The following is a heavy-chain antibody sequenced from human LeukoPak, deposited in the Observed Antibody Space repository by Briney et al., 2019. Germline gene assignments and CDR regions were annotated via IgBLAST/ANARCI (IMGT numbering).Heavy chain of an antibody. D-gene: IGHD2-21*01. CDR2: MDENGNEI. V-gene: IGHV3-7*01. CDR1: GFIFSDFS. J-gene: IGHJ4*02. Sequence: GGSLRLSCAVSGFIFSDFSMSWVRQAPGKGLEWVAKMDENGNEIFYVDSVKGRFTISRDNAKNSLYLQMNRLRADDTAVYYCARPRGCGTSRCNNFDYWGQGTLVTVSS. CDR3: ARPRGCGTSRCNNFDY.